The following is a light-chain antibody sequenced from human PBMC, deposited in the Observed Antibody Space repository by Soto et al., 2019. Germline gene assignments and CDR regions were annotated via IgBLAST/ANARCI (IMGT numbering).Light chain of an antibody. Sequence: EIVLTQSPGALSLSPGERATLSRRASQSVSSSYLAWYQQKPGQAPRLLIYGASSRATGIPDRFSGSGSGTDFTLTIRRLEPEDFAVYYCQHYGYSPPITFGQGTRLENK. V-gene: IGKV3-20*01. J-gene: IGKJ5*01. CDR3: QHYGYSPPIT. CDR1: QSVSSSY. CDR2: GAS.